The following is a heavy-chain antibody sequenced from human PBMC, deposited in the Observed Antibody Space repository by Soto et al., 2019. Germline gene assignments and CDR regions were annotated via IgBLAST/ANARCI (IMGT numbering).Heavy chain of an antibody. CDR1: GGSISSSSYY. J-gene: IGHJ5*02. V-gene: IGHV4-61*01. CDR3: ARETYYYGSGSYYSNWFDP. D-gene: IGHD3-10*01. Sequence: SETLSLTCTVSGGSISSSSYYWGWIRQPPGKGLEWIGYIYYSGSTNYNPSLKSRVTISVDTSKNQFSLKLSSVTAADTAVYYCARETYYYGSGSYYSNWFDPWGQGTLVTVSS. CDR2: IYYSGST.